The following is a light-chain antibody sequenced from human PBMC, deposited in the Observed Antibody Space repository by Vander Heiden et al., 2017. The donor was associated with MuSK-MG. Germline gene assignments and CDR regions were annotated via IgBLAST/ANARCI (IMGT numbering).Light chain of an antibody. J-gene: IGKJ4*01. CDR1: QSVLHSSNNKNY. CDR3: QQEDSIPLT. Sequence: DIVMTQSPDSLAVSLGERATINCKSSQSVLHSSNNKNYLTWYQQKPGQPPKLLIYWASTRESGVPDRFSGSGSGTDFTLTISSLQAEDVAVYYCQQEDSIPLTFGGGTKVEIK. CDR2: WAS. V-gene: IGKV4-1*01.